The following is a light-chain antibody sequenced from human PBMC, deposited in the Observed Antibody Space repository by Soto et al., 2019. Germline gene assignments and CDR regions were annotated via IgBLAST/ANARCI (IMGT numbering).Light chain of an antibody. J-gene: IGLJ7*01. Sequence: QSVLTQPPSVSAAPGQKVTISCSGSSSNIGNNYVSWYQQLPGTAPKLLIYENNKRPSGIPDRFSGSKSGTSATLGITGLQTGDEADYYCGTWDSSLSAGFFGGGTQPTVL. CDR1: SSNIGNNY. CDR2: ENN. CDR3: GTWDSSLSAGF. V-gene: IGLV1-51*02.